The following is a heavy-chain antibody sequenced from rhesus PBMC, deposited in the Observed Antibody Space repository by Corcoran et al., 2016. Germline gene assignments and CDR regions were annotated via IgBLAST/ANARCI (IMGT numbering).Heavy chain of an antibody. V-gene: IGHV4-173*01. D-gene: IGHD3-34*01. J-gene: IGHJ4*01. CDR2: ISGSGGST. Sequence: QLQLQESGPGLVKPSETLSLTCAVSGGSISSNYWSWIRQPPGKGLEWIGRISGSGGSTDYNPSLKSRVTISTDTSKNQFSLKLSAVTAADTAVYYWARDRWGDYKSDDWGQGVLVTVSS. CDR1: GGSISSNY. CDR3: ARDRWGDYKSDD.